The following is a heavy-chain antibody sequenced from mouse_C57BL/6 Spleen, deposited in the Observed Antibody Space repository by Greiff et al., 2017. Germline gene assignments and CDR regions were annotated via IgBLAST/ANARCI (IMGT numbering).Heavy chain of an antibody. J-gene: IGHJ2*01. V-gene: IGHV1-53*01. D-gene: IGHD2-10*02. Sequence: QVQLQQPGTELVKPGASVKLSCKASGYTFTSYWMHWVKQRPGQGLEWIGNINPSNGGTNYNEKFKRKATLTVDKSSSTAYMQLSSLTSEDSAVYYCAGYGNYEGDFDYWGQGTTLTVSS. CDR2: INPSNGGT. CDR1: GYTFTSYW. CDR3: AGYGNYEGDFDY.